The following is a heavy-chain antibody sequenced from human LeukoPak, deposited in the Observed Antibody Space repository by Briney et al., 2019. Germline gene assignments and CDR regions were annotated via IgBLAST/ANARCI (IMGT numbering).Heavy chain of an antibody. CDR2: ISSSSSTI. D-gene: IGHD2-21*01. Sequence: GGSLRLSCAASGFTFSSYSMNWVRQAPGKGLEWVSYISSSSSTIYYADSVKGRFTISRDNAKNSLYLQMNSLRAEDTAVYYCARDGCGGDCYSIYYYYMEVWGKGTTVTVSS. CDR1: GFTFSSYS. V-gene: IGHV3-48*01. CDR3: ARDGCGGDCYSIYYYYMEV. J-gene: IGHJ6*03.